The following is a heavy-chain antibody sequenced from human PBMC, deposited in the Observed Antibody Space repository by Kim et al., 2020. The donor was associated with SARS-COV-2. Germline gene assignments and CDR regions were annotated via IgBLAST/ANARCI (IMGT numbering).Heavy chain of an antibody. Sequence: SETLSLTCTVSGDSLSGSRDFWGWIRQPPGKGLEWIGTMYYTGSTHYTPSFASRVTITADKSKNQISLRLTSVTAADTAVYYCSRHSNPHALGPDYWGLGALVIVSS. CDR2: MYYTGST. CDR1: GDSLSGSRDF. J-gene: IGHJ4*02. CDR3: SRHSNPHALGPDY. D-gene: IGHD2-2*01. V-gene: IGHV4-39*01.